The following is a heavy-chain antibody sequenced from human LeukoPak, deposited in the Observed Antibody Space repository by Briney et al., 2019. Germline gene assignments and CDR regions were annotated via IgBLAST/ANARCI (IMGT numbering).Heavy chain of an antibody. CDR3: ARDKGNWFDA. V-gene: IGHV3-30*03. CDR1: GFTFSGYS. Sequence: GGSLRLSCAASGFTFSGYSMHWVRQAPGRGLEWVALISYDGTNKYYADSVKGRFTISRDTSKNTLHLQMNSLRGEDTAVYYCARDKGNWFDAWGQGTLVTASS. CDR2: ISYDGTNK. J-gene: IGHJ5*02.